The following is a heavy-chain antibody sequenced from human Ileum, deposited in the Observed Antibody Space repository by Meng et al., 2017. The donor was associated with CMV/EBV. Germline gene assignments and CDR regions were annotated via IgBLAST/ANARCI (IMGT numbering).Heavy chain of an antibody. CDR3: ARDADGTGWHGAGDY. CDR1: GFTFGDYA. D-gene: IGHD6-19*01. J-gene: IGHJ4*02. CDR2: LTWDGGST. V-gene: IGHV3-43D*03. Sequence: GESLKTSREGSGFTFGDYAMHWVRQAPGKGLEWVSLLTWDGGSTFYGDSVKGRFTISRDNSKNSLYLQMNSLRPEDTALCYCARDADGTGWHGAGDYWGQGTLVTVSS.